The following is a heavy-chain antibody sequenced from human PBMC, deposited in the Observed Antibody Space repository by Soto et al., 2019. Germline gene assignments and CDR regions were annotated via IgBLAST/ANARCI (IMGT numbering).Heavy chain of an antibody. CDR3: ANLYFHYVNWFDP. V-gene: IGHV3-23*01. D-gene: IGHD3-16*01. Sequence: PGGSLRLSXAASGFTFSSYAMRWVRQAPGKGLEWVSAISGSGGSTYYADSVKGRFTISRDNSKNTLYLQMNSLRAEDTAVYYCANLYFHYVNWFDPWGQGTLVTVSS. CDR2: ISGSGGST. CDR1: GFTFSSYA. J-gene: IGHJ5*02.